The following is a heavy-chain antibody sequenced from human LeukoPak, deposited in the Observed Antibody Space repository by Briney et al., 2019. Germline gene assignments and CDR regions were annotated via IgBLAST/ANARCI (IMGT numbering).Heavy chain of an antibody. CDR2: IYYSGST. J-gene: IGHJ4*02. V-gene: IGHV4-59*01. CDR3: ARRGCSGGSCYSGFDY. D-gene: IGHD2-15*01. Sequence: PSETLSLTCTVSGGSISGYYWSWIRQPPGKGLEWIGFIYYSGSTNYNPSLKSRVTISVGTSKNQFSLKLTSVTAADTAVYYCARRGCSGGSCYSGFDYWGQGTLVTVSS. CDR1: GGSISGYY.